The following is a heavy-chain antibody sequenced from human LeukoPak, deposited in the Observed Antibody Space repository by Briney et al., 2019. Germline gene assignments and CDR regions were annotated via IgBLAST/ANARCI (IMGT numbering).Heavy chain of an antibody. CDR2: IYHSGST. Sequence: SETLSLTCAVSGGSISSGGYFWSWIRQPPGKGLEWIGYIYHSGSTYYNPSLKSRVTISVDRSKNQFSLKLSSVTAADMAVYYCATLSIMITFGGVSAWFDPWGQGTLVTVSS. D-gene: IGHD3-16*01. CDR3: ATLSIMITFGGVSAWFDP. CDR1: GGSISSGGYF. J-gene: IGHJ5*02. V-gene: IGHV4-30-2*01.